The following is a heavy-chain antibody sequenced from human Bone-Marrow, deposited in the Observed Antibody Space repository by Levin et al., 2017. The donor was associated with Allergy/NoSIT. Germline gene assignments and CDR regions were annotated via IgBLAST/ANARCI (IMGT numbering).Heavy chain of an antibody. D-gene: IGHD3-3*01. CDR2: INHSGST. V-gene: IGHV4-34*01. Sequence: SETLSLTCAVYGGSFSGYYWSWIRQPPGKGLEWIGEINHSGSTNYNPSLKSRVTISVDTSKNQFSLKLSSVTAADTAVYYCARGREVAGSFGVVRGYFQHWGQGTLVTVSS. CDR1: GGSFSGYY. J-gene: IGHJ1*01. CDR3: ARGREVAGSFGVVRGYFQH.